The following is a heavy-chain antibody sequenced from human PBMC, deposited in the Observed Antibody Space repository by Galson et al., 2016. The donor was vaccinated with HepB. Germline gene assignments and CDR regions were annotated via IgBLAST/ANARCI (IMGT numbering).Heavy chain of an antibody. Sequence: SETLSLTCAVSGAFISSGNWWSWVRQPPGKGLEWIGETHYSGTPNNNPSLKSRVTISVDESKNQLSLTLTSVTAADTAVYHCARHPADPESRNWYDPWGQGTLVTVSS. D-gene: IGHD1-14*01. CDR2: THYSGTP. V-gene: IGHV4-4*02. J-gene: IGHJ5*02. CDR1: GAFISSGNW. CDR3: ARHPADPESRNWYDP.